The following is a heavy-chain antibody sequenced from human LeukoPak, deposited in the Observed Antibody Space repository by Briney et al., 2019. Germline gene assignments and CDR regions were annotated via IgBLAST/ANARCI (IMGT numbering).Heavy chain of an antibody. CDR3: AKGRRYNILTGYYVSEVDP. CDR2: ITTSSSYI. CDR1: GFTFSSYT. J-gene: IGHJ5*02. V-gene: IGHV3-21*01. Sequence: GGSLRLSCAASGFTFSSYTMNWVRQAPGKGLEWVSSITTSSSYIYYADSVKGRFTISRDNSKNTLYLQMNSLRADDTAVYYCAKGRRYNILTGYYVSEVDPWGQGTQVTVSS. D-gene: IGHD3-9*01.